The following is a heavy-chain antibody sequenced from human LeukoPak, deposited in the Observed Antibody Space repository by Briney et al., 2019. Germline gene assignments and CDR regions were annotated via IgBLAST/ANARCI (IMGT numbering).Heavy chain of an antibody. V-gene: IGHV4-61*02. CDR3: ARGGSIFGVVIRRTWFDP. Sequence: SQTLSLTCTVSGGSISSGSYYWSWIRQPAGKGLEWIGRIYTSGSTNYNPSLKSRVTISVDTSKNQFSLKLSSVTAADWAVYYCARGGSIFGVVIRRTWFDPWGQGTLVTVSS. CDR2: IYTSGST. CDR1: GGSISSGSYY. J-gene: IGHJ5*02. D-gene: IGHD3-3*01.